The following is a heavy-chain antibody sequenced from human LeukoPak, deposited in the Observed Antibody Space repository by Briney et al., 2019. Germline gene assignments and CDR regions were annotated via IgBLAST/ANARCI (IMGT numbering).Heavy chain of an antibody. CDR3: ARDGYYYNSSGYYFFHY. CDR2: ISAYNGNT. CDR1: GYTFTSYG. D-gene: IGHD3-22*01. J-gene: IGHJ4*02. V-gene: IGHV1-18*01. Sequence: ASVKVSCKASGYTFTSYGISWVRQAPGQGLEWMGWISAYNGNTNYAQKLQGRVTMTTDTSTSTAYMELRSLRSDDTAVYYCARDGYYYNSSGYYFFHYWGQGTLVTVSS.